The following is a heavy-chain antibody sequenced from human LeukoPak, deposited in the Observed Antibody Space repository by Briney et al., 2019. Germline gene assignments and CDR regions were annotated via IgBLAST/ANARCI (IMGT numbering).Heavy chain of an antibody. CDR3: PKADTTLDPFDH. V-gene: IGHV3-43*01. Sequence: GGSLRLSCAASGFTFDDYNMHWVRQAPGKGLEWVSFISWDAGRTYYADSVKGRFTISRDNSKNSLYLQMNSLRTEDTALYYCPKADTTLDPFDHWGQGTLVTVSS. CDR1: GFTFDDYN. D-gene: IGHD5-18*01. J-gene: IGHJ4*01. CDR2: ISWDAGRT.